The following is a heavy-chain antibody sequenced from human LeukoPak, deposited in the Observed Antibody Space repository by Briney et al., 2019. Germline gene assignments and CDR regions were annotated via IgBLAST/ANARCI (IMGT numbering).Heavy chain of an antibody. CDR2: ISSNGGST. CDR3: ARARGLVATPFDY. Sequence: QSGGSLRLSCAASGFTFSGYAMHWVRQAPGKGLEYVSAISSNGGSTYYANSVKGRFTISRDNPKNTLYLQMGSLRAEDMAVYYCARARGLVATPFDYWGQGTLVTVSS. CDR1: GFTFSGYA. J-gene: IGHJ4*02. D-gene: IGHD5-12*01. V-gene: IGHV3-64*01.